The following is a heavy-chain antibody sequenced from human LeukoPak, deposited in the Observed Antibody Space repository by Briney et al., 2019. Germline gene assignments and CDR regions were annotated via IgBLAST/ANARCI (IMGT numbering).Heavy chain of an antibody. CDR1: GGTFSSYA. CDR2: IIPILGIA. V-gene: IGHV1-69*04. CDR3: ARVPFGVVNYYYYYGMDV. Sequence: ASVKVSRKASGGTFSSYAIIWVRQAPGQGLEWMGRIIPILGIANYAQKFQGRVTITADKSTSTAYMELSSLRSEDTAVYYCARVPFGVVNYYYYYGMDVWGQGTTVTVSS. J-gene: IGHJ6*02. D-gene: IGHD3-3*01.